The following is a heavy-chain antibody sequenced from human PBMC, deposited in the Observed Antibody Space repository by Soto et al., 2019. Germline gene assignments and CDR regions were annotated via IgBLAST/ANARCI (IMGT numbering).Heavy chain of an antibody. J-gene: IGHJ4*02. CDR1: GFTFSGFG. Sequence: GGSLRLSCAASGFTFSGFGMHWVRQAPGKGLEWVALISHDGSNTYHADSVKGRFTISRDNLKNTLYLQMNSLRAEDTAVYYCAKDREHRSARWPYYWGQGTLVTVSS. CDR2: ISHDGSNT. D-gene: IGHD2-15*01. CDR3: AKDREHRSARWPYY. V-gene: IGHV3-30*18.